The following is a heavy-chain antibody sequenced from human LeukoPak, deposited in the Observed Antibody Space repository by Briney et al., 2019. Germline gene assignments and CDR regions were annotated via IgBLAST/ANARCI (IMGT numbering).Heavy chain of an antibody. J-gene: IGHJ4*02. Sequence: PGGSLRLSCAASGFTVSSNYMSWVRQAPGKGLEWVSVISTSGSTYYADSVKGRFTISRDNSKNTLYLQMHSLRPEDTAVYYCARSLHYYDSSGYYYYWGQGTLVTVSS. CDR1: GFTVSSNY. D-gene: IGHD3-22*01. V-gene: IGHV3-66*02. CDR2: ISTSGST. CDR3: ARSLHYYDSSGYYYY.